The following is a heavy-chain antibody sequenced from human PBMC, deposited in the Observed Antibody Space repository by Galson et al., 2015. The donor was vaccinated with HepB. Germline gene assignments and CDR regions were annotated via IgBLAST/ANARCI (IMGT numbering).Heavy chain of an antibody. CDR2: IKEDGSEK. D-gene: IGHD3-10*01. V-gene: IGHV3-7*05. J-gene: IGHJ6*02. CDR1: EFILSMYW. Sequence: SLRLSCAASEFILSMYWMNWVRQAPGKGLEWVANIKEDGSEKNYVDSVKGRSTISRDNAENSLYLQMNSLRAEDTAIYYCARVKRGEWYSFYYYGMDVWGQGTTVTVSS. CDR3: ARVKRGEWYSFYYYGMDV.